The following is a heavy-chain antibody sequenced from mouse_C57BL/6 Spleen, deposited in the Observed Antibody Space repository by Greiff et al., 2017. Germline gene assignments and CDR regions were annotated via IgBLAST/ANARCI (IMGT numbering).Heavy chain of an antibody. J-gene: IGHJ2*01. CDR1: GYTFTSYW. Sequence: VQLQQSGAELVKPGASVKMSCKASGYTFTSYWITWVKQRPGQGLEWIGDIYPGSGSTNYNEKFKSKATLTVDTSSSTAYMQLSSLTSEDSAVYYCARWGAYYSSYFDYWGQGTTLTVSS. V-gene: IGHV1-55*01. CDR2: IYPGSGST. D-gene: IGHD2-12*01. CDR3: ARWGAYYSSYFDY.